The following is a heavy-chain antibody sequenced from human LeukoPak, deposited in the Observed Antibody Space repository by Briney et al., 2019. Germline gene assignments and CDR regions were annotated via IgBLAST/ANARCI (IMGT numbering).Heavy chain of an antibody. D-gene: IGHD3-22*01. CDR3: ARAGNYDSSGYYPLPFDY. J-gene: IGHJ4*02. CDR1: GYTFTGYY. V-gene: IGHV1-2*02. Sequence: VASVKVSCKASGYTFTGYYMHWVRQAPGQGLEWMGWINPNSGGTNYAQKFQGRVTMTRDTSISTAYMELRRLRSDDTAVYYCARAGNYDSSGYYPLPFDYWGQGTLVTVSS. CDR2: INPNSGGT.